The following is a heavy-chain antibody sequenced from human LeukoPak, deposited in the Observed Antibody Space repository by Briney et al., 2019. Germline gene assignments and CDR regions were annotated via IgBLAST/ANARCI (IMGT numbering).Heavy chain of an antibody. D-gene: IGHD2/OR15-2a*01. CDR2: SRTKRQSYTT. J-gene: IGHJ3*02. CDR3: TKDGAKDGNTAFDI. V-gene: IGHV3-72*01. CDR1: TLILSDYI. Sequence: GGSLRLSCTASTLILSDYIIDWVRQAPGKGLEWVGRSRTKRQSYTTEYAASVKGRFTLSRDDSKNSLYLQMNSLTTEDTAVYFCTKDGAKDGNTAFDIWDQGTMVTVSS.